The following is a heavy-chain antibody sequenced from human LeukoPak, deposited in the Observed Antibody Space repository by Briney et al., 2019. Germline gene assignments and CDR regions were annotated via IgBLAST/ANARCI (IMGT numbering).Heavy chain of an antibody. CDR2: IWYDGSNK. CDR1: GFTFSSYG. Sequence: GGSLRLSCAASGFTFSSYGMHWVRQAPVKGLEWVAVIWYDGSNKYYADSVKGRFTISRDNSKNTLYLQMNSLRAEDTAVYYCARESYPYSSSWYPFDYWGQGTLVTVSS. D-gene: IGHD6-13*01. CDR3: ARESYPYSSSWYPFDY. J-gene: IGHJ4*02. V-gene: IGHV3-33*01.